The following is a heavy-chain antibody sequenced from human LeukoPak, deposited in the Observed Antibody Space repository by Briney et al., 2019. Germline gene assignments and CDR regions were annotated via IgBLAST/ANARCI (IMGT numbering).Heavy chain of an antibody. J-gene: IGHJ4*02. CDR1: GFTFSHYS. CDR3: ARDPTAYCGGDCFY. D-gene: IGHD2-21*02. Sequence: GGSLRLSCAASGFTFSHYSINWVRQAPGKGLEWVSSISSSSSYIYYADSVKGRFTISRDNAKNSLYLQMNSLRAEDTAVYYCARDPTAYCGGDCFYWGQGTLVTVSS. CDR2: ISSSSSYI. V-gene: IGHV3-21*01.